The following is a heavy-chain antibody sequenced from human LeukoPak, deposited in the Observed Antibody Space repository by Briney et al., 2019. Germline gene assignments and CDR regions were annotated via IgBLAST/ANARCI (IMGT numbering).Heavy chain of an antibody. CDR2: IYYSGST. J-gene: IGHJ5*02. CDR1: GGSISSYY. CDR3: ARLGFGEVRP. V-gene: IGHV4-39*01. Sequence: NASETLSLTCTVSGGSISSYYWGWIRQPPGKGLEWIGSIYYSGSTYYNPSLKSRVTISVDTSKNQFSLKLSSVTAADTAVYYCARLGFGEVRPWGQGTLVTVSS. D-gene: IGHD3-10*01.